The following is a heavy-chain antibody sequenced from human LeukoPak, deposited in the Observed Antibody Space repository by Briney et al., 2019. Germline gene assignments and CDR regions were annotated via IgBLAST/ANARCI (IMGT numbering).Heavy chain of an antibody. CDR3: ARADSSGYYSYYFDY. CDR1: GGSFSGYY. Sequence: SETLSLTCAVYGGSFSGYYWSWIRQPPGKGLEWIGEINHSGSTNYSPSLKSRVTISVDTSKNQFSLKLSSVTAADTAVYYCARADSSGYYSYYFDYWGQGTLVTVSS. CDR2: INHSGST. J-gene: IGHJ4*02. D-gene: IGHD3-22*01. V-gene: IGHV4-34*01.